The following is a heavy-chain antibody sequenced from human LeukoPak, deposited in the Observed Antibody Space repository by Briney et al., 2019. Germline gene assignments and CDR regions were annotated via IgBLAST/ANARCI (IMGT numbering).Heavy chain of an antibody. J-gene: IGHJ6*02. CDR3: ARGNYVYYYGMDV. V-gene: IGHV4-59*01. CDR2: IYDSDNT. Sequence: PSETLSLTCTVSGGSISSYYWSWIRLPPGRGLEWIAYIYDSDNTNYNPSLKSRVTISVETSKNQFSLKLSHVTAADTAVYYCARGNYVYYYGMDVWGQGTTVTVSS. CDR1: GGSISSYY. D-gene: IGHD4-11*01.